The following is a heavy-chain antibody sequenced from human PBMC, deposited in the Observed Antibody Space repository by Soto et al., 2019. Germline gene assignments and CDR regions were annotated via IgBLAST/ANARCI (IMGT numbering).Heavy chain of an antibody. CDR2: IDTSYSYS. CDR3: ARYRSSSSCSQLYGMDA. Sequence: GESLKISCKGSGYSFTKYWIIWVRQVPGKGLEWMGRIDTSYSYSHYSPSFQGHVTISVDKSISTGYLQWSSLKASDTAMYYCARYRSSSSCSQLYGMDAWGQGTTVTVSS. D-gene: IGHD2-2*01. V-gene: IGHV5-10-1*01. J-gene: IGHJ6*02. CDR1: GYSFTKYW.